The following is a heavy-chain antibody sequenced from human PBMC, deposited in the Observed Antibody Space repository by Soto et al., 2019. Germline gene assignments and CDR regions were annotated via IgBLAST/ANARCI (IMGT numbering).Heavy chain of an antibody. D-gene: IGHD3-16*01. CDR2: MNLGSGDT. CDR3: ARMATFGSLNWFEA. CDR1: GYSFTNND. V-gene: IGHV1-8*01. Sequence: ASVKVSCKASGYSFTNNDVTWVRQATLQGLEWMVCMNLGSGDTGYAQKFQVRVTMTSDIPIATAYMELISLRSDDTAIYYCARMATFGSLNWFEAWGQGTIVTVSS. J-gene: IGHJ5*02.